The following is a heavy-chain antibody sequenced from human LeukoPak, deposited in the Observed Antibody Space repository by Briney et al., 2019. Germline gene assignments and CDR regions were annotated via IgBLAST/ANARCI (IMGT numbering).Heavy chain of an antibody. CDR2: INPNSGGT. CDR3: ARSIAAAGTAALQH. J-gene: IGHJ1*01. CDR1: GYTFTGYY. V-gene: IGHV1-2*04. Sequence: ASVKVSCKASGYTFTGYYMHWVRQAPGQGLEWMGWINPNSGGTNYAQKFQGWVTMTRDTSISTAYMELSRLRSDDTAVYYCARSIAAAGTAALQHWGQGTLVTVSS. D-gene: IGHD6-13*01.